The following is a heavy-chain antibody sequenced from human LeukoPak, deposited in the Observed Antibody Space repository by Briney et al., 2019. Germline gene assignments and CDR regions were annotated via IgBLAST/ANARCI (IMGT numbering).Heavy chain of an antibody. CDR1: GFTFSSYG. J-gene: IGHJ4*02. D-gene: IGHD3-16*02. Sequence: PGGSLRLSCAASGFTFSSYGMNWVRQAPGKGLEWVAVISYDGSNKYYADSVKGRFTISRDNSKNTLYLQMNSLRAEDTAVYYCAKDQSLYGTAFDYWGQGTLVTVSS. CDR3: AKDQSLYGTAFDY. CDR2: ISYDGSNK. V-gene: IGHV3-30*18.